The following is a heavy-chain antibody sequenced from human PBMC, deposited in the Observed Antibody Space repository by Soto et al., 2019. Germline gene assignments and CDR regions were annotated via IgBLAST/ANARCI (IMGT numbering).Heavy chain of an antibody. CDR1: GYSFTSYW. V-gene: IGHV5-51*01. CDR2: IYPGDSET. Sequence: PGESLKISCKGSGYSFTSYWIGWVRQMPGKGLECMGIIYPGDSETKYSPSFEGQVTISADKSTNTAYLQWSSLKASDTAMYYCARTSAAGKYYYGMDVWGQGTTVTVSS. J-gene: IGHJ6*02. D-gene: IGHD6-13*01. CDR3: ARTSAAGKYYYGMDV.